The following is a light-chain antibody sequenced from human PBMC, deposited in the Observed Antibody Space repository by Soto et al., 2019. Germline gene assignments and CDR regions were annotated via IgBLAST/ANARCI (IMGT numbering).Light chain of an antibody. CDR3: CSYAGSYTPVV. V-gene: IGLV2-11*01. Sequence: QSVLTQPRSVSGSPGQSVTISCTGTSGDVGGYNYVSWYQQHPGKAPKLMIYDVSKRPSGVPDRFSGSKSGNTASLTISGLQAEDEADYYCCSYAGSYTPVVFGGGTKLTVL. CDR2: DVS. J-gene: IGLJ2*01. CDR1: SGDVGGYNY.